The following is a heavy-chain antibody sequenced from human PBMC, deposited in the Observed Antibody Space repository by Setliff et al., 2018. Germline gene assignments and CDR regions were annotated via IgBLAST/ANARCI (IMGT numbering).Heavy chain of an antibody. D-gene: IGHD2-2*01. CDR3: ARCGYQLLTSIIAAAFDNAFDI. V-gene: IGHV1-69*06. CDR2: IIPIFGTA. Sequence: ASVKVSCKASGVTFSSYAISWVRQAPGQGLEWMGSIIPIFGTANYAQKFQGRVTITADKSTSTAYMELSSLRSEDTAVYYCARCGYQLLTSIIAAAFDNAFDIWGQGTMVTVSS. CDR1: GVTFSSYA. J-gene: IGHJ3*02.